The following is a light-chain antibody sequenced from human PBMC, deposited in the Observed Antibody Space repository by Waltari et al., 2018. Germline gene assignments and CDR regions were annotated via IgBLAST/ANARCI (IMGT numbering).Light chain of an antibody. V-gene: IGKV1-5*03. Sequence: DIQMTQSPSTLSASVGDRVTITCRASQSISSWLAWYQQKPGKAPKLLIYKASSLESGVPSRFSGSGSGTEFTLTISGRQPDDFATYYCQQYNSYSFTFGPGTKVDIK. J-gene: IGKJ3*01. CDR2: KAS. CDR1: QSISSW. CDR3: QQYNSYSFT.